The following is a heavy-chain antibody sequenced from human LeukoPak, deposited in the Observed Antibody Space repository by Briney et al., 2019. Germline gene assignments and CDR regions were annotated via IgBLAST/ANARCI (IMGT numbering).Heavy chain of an antibody. CDR3: ASNYIGAFDI. CDR2: IGSSGSHI. CDR1: GFTFSSYS. J-gene: IGHJ3*02. D-gene: IGHD2-15*01. V-gene: IGHV3-21*01. Sequence: GGSLGLSCAASGFTFSSYSMNWVRQAPGKGLEWVSSIGSSGSHIYYADSVTGRFTISRDNAKNSLYLQVNSLRAEDTAVYYCASNYIGAFDIWGQGTMVTVSS.